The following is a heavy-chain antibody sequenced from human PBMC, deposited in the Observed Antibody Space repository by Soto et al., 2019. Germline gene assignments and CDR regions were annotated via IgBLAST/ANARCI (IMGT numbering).Heavy chain of an antibody. CDR2: IKQDGSEK. J-gene: IGHJ6*03. D-gene: IGHD2-8*01. CDR3: ARDPGYCTNGVCQYYYYYYMDV. Sequence: GGSLRLSCAASGFTFSSYWMSWVRQAPGKGLEWVANIKQDGSEKYYVDSVKGRFTISRDNSKNTLYLQMNSLRAEDTAVYYCARDPGYCTNGVCQYYYYYYMDVWGKGTTVTVSS. V-gene: IGHV3-7*01. CDR1: GFTFSSYW.